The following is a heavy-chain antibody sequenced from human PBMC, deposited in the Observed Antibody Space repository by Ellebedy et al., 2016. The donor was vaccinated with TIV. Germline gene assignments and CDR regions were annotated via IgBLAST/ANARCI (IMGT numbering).Heavy chain of an antibody. CDR3: AKVVARWFDP. D-gene: IGHD2-15*01. CDR2: ISGSGGST. V-gene: IGHV3-23*01. J-gene: IGHJ5*02. CDR1: GFTFSSYA. Sequence: GESLKISCAASGFTFSSYATSWVRQAPGKGLEWVSAISGSGGSTYYADSVKGRFTISRDNSKNTLYLQMNSLRAEDTAVYYCAKVVARWFDPWGQGTLVTVSS.